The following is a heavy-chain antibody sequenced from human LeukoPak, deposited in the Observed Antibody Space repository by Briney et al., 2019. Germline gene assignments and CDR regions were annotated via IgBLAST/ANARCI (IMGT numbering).Heavy chain of an antibody. CDR2: INPSGGST. V-gene: IGHV1-46*01. CDR1: GYTFTSYY. Sequence: ASVKVSCKASGYTFTSYYIHWVRQAPGQGLEWMGIINPSGGSTSYPQKFQDRVTMTRDTSTSTVYTELSSLKSDDTAIYYCARGVFGELEKLMFQHWGQGTLVTVSS. J-gene: IGHJ1*01. CDR3: ARGVFGELEKLMFQH. D-gene: IGHD3-10*02.